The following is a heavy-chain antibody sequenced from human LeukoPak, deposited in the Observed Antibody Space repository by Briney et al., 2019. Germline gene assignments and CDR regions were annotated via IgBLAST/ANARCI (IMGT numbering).Heavy chain of an antibody. CDR2: IYSGGST. V-gene: IGHV3-53*01. Sequence: GGSLRLSCAASGFTVSSNYMSWVRQAPGKGLEWVSVIYSGGSTYYADSVKGRFTISRDNSKNTLYLQMNSLRAEDTAVYYCARSVWSGYSYEGFDYWGQGTLVTVSS. CDR1: GFTVSSNY. J-gene: IGHJ4*02. D-gene: IGHD5-18*01. CDR3: ARSVWSGYSYEGFDY.